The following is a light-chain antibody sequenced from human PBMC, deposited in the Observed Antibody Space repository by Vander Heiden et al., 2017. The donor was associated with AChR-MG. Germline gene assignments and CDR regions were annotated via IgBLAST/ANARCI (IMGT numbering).Light chain of an antibody. J-gene: IGLJ3*02. Sequence: QSVLTQPPSASGTTGQRVPISCSGSSSNIGFNTVNCYRQLPGTAPKLLIYSSYQRPSGVPDRFSGSKSGTSASLAISRLQSEDEADYYCAAWDDSLNSWVFGGGTKLTVL. CDR1: SSNIGFNT. CDR2: SSY. V-gene: IGLV1-44*01. CDR3: AAWDDSLNSWV.